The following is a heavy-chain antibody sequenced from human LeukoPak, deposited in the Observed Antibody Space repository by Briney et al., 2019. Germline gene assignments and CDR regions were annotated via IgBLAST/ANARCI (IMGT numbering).Heavy chain of an antibody. V-gene: IGHV3-30*04. CDR3: ARIRTAYCGTTKCREFDH. CDR2: ILYDGSIK. Sequence: PGGSLRLSCAASRFTFSTYTMHWVRQAPGKGLEWVAVILYDGSIKQYAESVKGRFTISRDNSKNTLDLQMNSLGVEDTAVYHCARIRTAYCGTTKCREFDHWGPGTLVAVSS. D-gene: IGHD2-21*01. J-gene: IGHJ4*02. CDR1: RFTFSTYT.